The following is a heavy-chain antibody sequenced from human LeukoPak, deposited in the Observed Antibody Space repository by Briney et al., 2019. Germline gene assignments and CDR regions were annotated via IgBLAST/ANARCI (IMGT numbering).Heavy chain of an antibody. CDR1: GGSISSSSYY. CDR2: IYYSGST. D-gene: IGHD6-13*01. Sequence: PSETLSLTCTVSGGSISSSSYYWGWIRQPPGKGLEWIGSIYYSGSTYYNPSLKSRVTISVDTSKNQFSLKLSSVTAADTAVYYCAREEDPLAAAGAYYYYYYYMDVWGKGTTVTVSS. CDR3: AREEDPLAAAGAYYYYYYYMDV. J-gene: IGHJ6*03. V-gene: IGHV4-39*07.